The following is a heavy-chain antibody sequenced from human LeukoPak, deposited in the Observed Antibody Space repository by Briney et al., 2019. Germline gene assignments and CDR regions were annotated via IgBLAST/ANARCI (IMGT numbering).Heavy chain of an antibody. J-gene: IGHJ4*02. D-gene: IGHD1-26*01. CDR2: ISGSGGST. V-gene: IGHV3-23*01. Sequence: GGSLRLSCAASGFTFSSYAMSWVRQAPGKGLEWVSTISGSGGSTYYADSAKGRFTISRDNSKNTLYLQMNSLRAEDTAAYYCAKLWDSGTYFYFDYWGQGTLVTVSS. CDR3: AKLWDSGTYFYFDY. CDR1: GFTFSSYA.